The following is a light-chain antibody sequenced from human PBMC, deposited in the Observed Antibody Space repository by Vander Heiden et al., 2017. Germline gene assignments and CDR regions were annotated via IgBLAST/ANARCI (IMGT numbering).Light chain of an antibody. J-gene: IGLJ1*01. CDR2: EVA. V-gene: IGLV2-23*02. Sequence: SGLPQPAPVSGAPGQSITISRTGTSSDIGSNTFFTCYQQNPANAPKPMISEVAKRPSGVSNRISRSESGNTDALTISGLPAAGGAEYFCCSYTDSSSRRFRTRTKVTVL. CDR3: CSYTDSSSRR. CDR1: SSDIGSNTF.